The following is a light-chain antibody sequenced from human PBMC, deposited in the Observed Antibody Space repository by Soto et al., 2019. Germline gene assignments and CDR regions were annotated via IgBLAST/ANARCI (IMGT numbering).Light chain of an antibody. CDR1: QTVSRX. V-gene: IGKV3-11*01. Sequence: VLTQSPATLSLSPGERXTLXXRASQTVSRXLAWYQQKPGQAPRLLIYYASNRAAGIPARFSGSGSGTDYTLTISSLEPEXXXXXXXXXXXXXPXLTFGGGTKVEI. CDR3: XXXXXXPXLT. J-gene: IGKJ4*01. CDR2: YAS.